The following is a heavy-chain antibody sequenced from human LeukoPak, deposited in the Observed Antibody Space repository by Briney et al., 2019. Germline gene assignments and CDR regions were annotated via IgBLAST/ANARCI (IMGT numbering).Heavy chain of an antibody. CDR2: ISSTSSTI. Sequence: SGGSLRLSCAAPGFTFRSYSMHWVRQAPGKGLEWVSYISSTSSTIYYADSVKGRFTISRDNGKNSLYLQMNSRRDEDTAVYYCARAAPDYYDSSGYSAFDSWGQGTMVTVSA. V-gene: IGHV3-48*02. J-gene: IGHJ3*02. D-gene: IGHD3-22*01. CDR3: ARAAPDYYDSSGYSAFDS. CDR1: GFTFRSYS.